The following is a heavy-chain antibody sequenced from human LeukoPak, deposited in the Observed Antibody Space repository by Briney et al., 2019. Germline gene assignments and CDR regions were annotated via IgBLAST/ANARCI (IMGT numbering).Heavy chain of an antibody. CDR2: LWYDGSSK. J-gene: IGHJ4*02. Sequence: GGSLRLSCAASGFIFSNYAMHWVRQAPGKGPEWVAVLWYDGSSKLYADSVKGRFTISRDNSKNTLFLQMNSLRAEDTAVYYCAKDLDWGYRYGDYPAGFDSGGQGTLVTVSS. V-gene: IGHV3-33*06. CDR1: GFIFSNYA. CDR3: AKDLDWGYRYGDYPAGFDS. D-gene: IGHD4-17*01.